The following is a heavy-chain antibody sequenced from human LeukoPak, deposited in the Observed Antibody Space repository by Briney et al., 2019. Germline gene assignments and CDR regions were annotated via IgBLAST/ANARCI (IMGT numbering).Heavy chain of an antibody. CDR3: ARDLGQYYDTSDNWFDP. J-gene: IGHJ5*02. V-gene: IGHV3-74*01. CDR2: INSDGINT. Sequence: GGSLRLSCAASEFTFSNYWMHWVRQAPGKGLVWVSRINSDGINTSYADSVKGRFTISRDNAENTLNLQMNSLRAEDTAVYYCARDLGQYYDTSDNWFDPWGQGTLVTVSS. D-gene: IGHD3-22*01. CDR1: EFTFSNYW.